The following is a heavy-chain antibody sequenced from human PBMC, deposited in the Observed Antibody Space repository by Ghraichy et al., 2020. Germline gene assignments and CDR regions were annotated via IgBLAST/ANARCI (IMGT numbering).Heavy chain of an antibody. V-gene: IGHV4-34*01. CDR3: ARVRVAARLGGYYYYGMDV. CDR2: INHSGST. D-gene: IGHD6-6*01. J-gene: IGHJ6*02. Sequence: TLSLTCAVYGGSFSGYYWSWIRQPPGKGLEWIGEINHSGSTNYNPSLKSRVTISVDTSKNQFSLKLSSVTAADTAVYYCARVRVAARLGGYYYYGMDVWGQGTTVTVSS. CDR1: GGSFSGYY.